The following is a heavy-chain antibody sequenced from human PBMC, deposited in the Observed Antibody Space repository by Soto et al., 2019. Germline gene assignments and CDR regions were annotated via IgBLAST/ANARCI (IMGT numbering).Heavy chain of an antibody. CDR3: TPSLVAKGGLQRSYAFDI. D-gene: IGHD2-15*01. V-gene: IGHV3-15*01. J-gene: IGHJ3*02. CDR1: GFTFTNAW. CDR2: IKSIPDGGTT. Sequence: LRLSCAASGFTFTNAWMSWVRQAPGKGLEWVGRIKSIPDGGTTDYAAPVKGRFTISRDDSENTLYLQMNSLKTEDTAVHYCTPSLVAKGGLQRSYAFDIWGQGTTVTVPS.